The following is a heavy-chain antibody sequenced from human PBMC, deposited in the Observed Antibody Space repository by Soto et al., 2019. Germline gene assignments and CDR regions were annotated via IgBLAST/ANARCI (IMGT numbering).Heavy chain of an antibody. J-gene: IGHJ4*02. Sequence: EVQLVESGGGLVKPGGSLRLSCAASGFTFSSYMMNWVRQAPGKGLEWVSSISSSSNYKYYADSVKGRFTIPRDNAKNSLYLQMNRLRAEDTAVYYCARDPSPYDFWSGYSVWGLDYWGQGTLVTVSS. CDR3: ARDPSPYDFWSGYSVWGLDY. CDR2: ISSSSNYK. V-gene: IGHV3-21*01. D-gene: IGHD3-3*01. CDR1: GFTFSSYM.